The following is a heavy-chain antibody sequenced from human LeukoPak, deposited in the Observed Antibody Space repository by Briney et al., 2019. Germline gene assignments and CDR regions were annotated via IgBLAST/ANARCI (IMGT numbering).Heavy chain of an antibody. CDR1: GYSFTSQW. Sequence: GESLKISCKGSGYSFTSQWIAWVRQMPGKGLEWMGIIYPGDSDTRYSPSFQGQVTISADKSISTAYLQWSSLKASDTAMYYCARQQQFCSGGNCYSLNAFDLWGQGTVVTVSS. CDR3: ARQQQFCSGGNCYSLNAFDL. D-gene: IGHD2-15*01. CDR2: IYPGDSDT. J-gene: IGHJ3*01. V-gene: IGHV5-51*01.